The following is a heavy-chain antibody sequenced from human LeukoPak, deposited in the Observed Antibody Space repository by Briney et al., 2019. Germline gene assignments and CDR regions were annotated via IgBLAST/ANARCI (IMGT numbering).Heavy chain of an antibody. J-gene: IGHJ6*02. D-gene: IGHD3-22*01. V-gene: IGHV3-30-3*01. CDR1: GFTFSSYA. Sequence: GGSLRLSCAASGFTFSSYAMHWVRQAPGKGLEWVAVISYDGSNKYYADSVKGRFTISRDNSKNTLYLQMNSLRAEDTAVYYCASGDSSRNYYYGMDVWGQGTTVTVSS. CDR3: ASGDSSRNYYYGMDV. CDR2: ISYDGSNK.